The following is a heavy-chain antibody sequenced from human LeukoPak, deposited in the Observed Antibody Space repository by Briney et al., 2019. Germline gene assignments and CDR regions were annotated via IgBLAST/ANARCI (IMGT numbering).Heavy chain of an antibody. CDR1: GGPFSGYY. D-gene: IGHD4-4*01. Sequence: SETLSLTCAVYGGPFSGYYWSWIRQPPGKGLEWIGEISHSGSTTNYNPSLKSRVTISVDTSKNQFSLKLSSVTAADTAVYYCARVRGTVTNYYYYGMDVWGQGTTVTVSS. V-gene: IGHV4-34*01. CDR3: ARVRGTVTNYYYYGMDV. CDR2: ISHSGSTT. J-gene: IGHJ6*02.